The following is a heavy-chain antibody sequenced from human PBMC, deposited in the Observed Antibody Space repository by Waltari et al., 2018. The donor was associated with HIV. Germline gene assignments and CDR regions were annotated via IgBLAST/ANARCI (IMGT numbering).Heavy chain of an antibody. J-gene: IGHJ4*02. CDR1: GFTFSSYA. Sequence: EVQLLESGGGLIQPGGSLRLSCTASGFTFSSYAMRWVRQAPGKWLEWVAVISGDGSTYYAGAVKGRFTISRDTSKSTVYLQMNDLRAEDTALYFCAKLLVVAGTSADFWGQGILVTVSS. V-gene: IGHV3-23*01. D-gene: IGHD6-19*01. CDR3: AKLLVVAGTSADF. CDR2: ISGDGST.